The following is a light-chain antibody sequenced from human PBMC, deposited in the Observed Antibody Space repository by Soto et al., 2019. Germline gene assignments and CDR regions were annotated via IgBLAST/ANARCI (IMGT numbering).Light chain of an antibody. J-gene: IGLJ2*01. CDR2: RNN. CDR1: SSNIGSNY. CDR3: AAWDDSLRAVV. V-gene: IGLV1-47*01. Sequence: QSVLTQPPSASGTPGQRVTISCSGSSSNIGSNYVYWYQQLPGTAPKLLIYRNNQRPSGVTYRFSVSKSGTSASLAISGLRSEDEADYYCAAWDDSLRAVVFGGGTKLTVL.